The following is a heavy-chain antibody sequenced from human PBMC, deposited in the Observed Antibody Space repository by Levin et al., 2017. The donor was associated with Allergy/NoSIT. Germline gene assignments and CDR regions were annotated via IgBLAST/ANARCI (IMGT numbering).Heavy chain of an antibody. CDR1: GFTFSSYA. Sequence: GGSLRLSCAASGFTFSSYAMSWVRQAPGKGLEWVSAISGSGGSTYYADSVKGRFTISRDNSKNTLYLQMNSLRAEDTAVYYCAKDGSRDGYKGAPNAFDIWGQGTMVTVSS. CDR3: AKDGSRDGYKGAPNAFDI. V-gene: IGHV3-23*01. J-gene: IGHJ3*02. CDR2: ISGSGGST. D-gene: IGHD5-24*01.